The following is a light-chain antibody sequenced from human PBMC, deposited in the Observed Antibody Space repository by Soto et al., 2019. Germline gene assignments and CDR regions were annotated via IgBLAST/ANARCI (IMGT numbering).Light chain of an antibody. CDR3: QSYDSSLSVI. V-gene: IGLV1-40*01. J-gene: IGLJ2*01. Sequence: QSVLTQPPSVSRAPGQRVTISCTGSGSTFGAGYDVHWYQQLPGSAPKLLISDNSNRPSGVPDRFSGSKSGTSASLAISGLQAEDEADYYCQSYDSSLSVIFGGGTKVTVL. CDR2: DNS. CDR1: GSTFGAGYD.